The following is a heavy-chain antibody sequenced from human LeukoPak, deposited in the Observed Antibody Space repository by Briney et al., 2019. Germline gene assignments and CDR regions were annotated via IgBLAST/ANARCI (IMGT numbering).Heavy chain of an antibody. V-gene: IGHV4-34*01. J-gene: IGHJ4*02. D-gene: IGHD6-6*01. CDR2: INHSGST. CDR1: GGSFSGYY. Sequence: SETLSLTCAVYGGSFSGYYWSWIRQPPGKGLEWIGEINHSGSTNYNPSLKSRVTISVDTSKNQFSLKLSSVTAADTAVYYCAARLAGQNEYSSSSFDYWGQGTLVTVSS. CDR3: AARLAGQNEYSSSSFDY.